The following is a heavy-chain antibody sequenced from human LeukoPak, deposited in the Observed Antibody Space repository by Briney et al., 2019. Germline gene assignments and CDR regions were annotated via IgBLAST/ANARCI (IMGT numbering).Heavy chain of an antibody. V-gene: IGHV4-30-2*01. Sequence: SQTLSLTCAVSGGSISSGGYSWSWIRQPPGKGLEWIGYIYHSGSTYYNPSLKSRVTISVDRSKNQSSLKLSSVTAADTAVYYCARGYYYGSLSGMDVWGKGTTVTVSS. CDR1: GGSISSGGYS. CDR2: IYHSGST. J-gene: IGHJ6*04. D-gene: IGHD3-10*01. CDR3: ARGYYYGSLSGMDV.